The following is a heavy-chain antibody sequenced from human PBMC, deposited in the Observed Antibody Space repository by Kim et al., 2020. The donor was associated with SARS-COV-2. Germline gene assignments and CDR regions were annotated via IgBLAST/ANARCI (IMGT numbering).Heavy chain of an antibody. CDR2: TI. CDR3: ARGPLVVINY. J-gene: IGHJ4*02. Sequence: TIYYADSVKGRFTISRDNAKNSLYLQMNSLRAEDTAVYYCARGPLVVINYWGQGTLVTVSS. V-gene: IGHV3-11*04. D-gene: IGHD3-22*01.